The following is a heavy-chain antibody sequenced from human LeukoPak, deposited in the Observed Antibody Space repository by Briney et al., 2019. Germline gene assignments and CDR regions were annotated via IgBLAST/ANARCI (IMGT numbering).Heavy chain of an antibody. CDR3: ARDSGSHMNNWFDP. J-gene: IGHJ5*02. Sequence: ASVKVSCKASGYSFTGYYIHWVRQAPGQGLEWMGWINPNSGGTNYAQKFQGRVTMTRDTSISTAYMELSRLRSDDTAVYYCARDSGSHMNNWFDPWGQGTLVTVSS. CDR1: GYSFTGYY. D-gene: IGHD1-26*01. CDR2: INPNSGGT. V-gene: IGHV1-2*02.